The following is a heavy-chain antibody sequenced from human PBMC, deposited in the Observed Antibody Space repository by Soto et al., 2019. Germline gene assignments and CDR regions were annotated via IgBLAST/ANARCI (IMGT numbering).Heavy chain of an antibody. CDR1: GFSLSNARMG. V-gene: IGHV2-26*01. CDR2: IFSNDEK. J-gene: IGHJ4*02. Sequence: QVTLKESGPVLVKPTETLTLTCTVSGFSLSNARMGVSWIRQPPGKAMEWLAHIFSNDEKSYSTSLKSRLTISKDPSKSQVVLTMTNMDPVDTATYYCAHTRRDGDYGPFDYWGQGTLVTVSS. D-gene: IGHD4-17*01. CDR3: AHTRRDGDYGPFDY.